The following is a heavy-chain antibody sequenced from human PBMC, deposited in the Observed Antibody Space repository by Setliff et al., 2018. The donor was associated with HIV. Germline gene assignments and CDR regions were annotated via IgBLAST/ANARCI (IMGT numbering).Heavy chain of an antibody. Sequence: PSETLSLTCAVYGGAFSGYYWTWIRQSPGRGLEWIGEVNHKGVANYSPSLMRRATISADTSKNQFSLRLSSVTAADTALYFCTRAQIAAPRPFDYWGQGTQVTVSS. V-gene: IGHV4-34*01. CDR2: VNHKGVA. CDR3: TRAQIAAPRPFDY. CDR1: GGAFSGYY. D-gene: IGHD2-21*01. J-gene: IGHJ4*02.